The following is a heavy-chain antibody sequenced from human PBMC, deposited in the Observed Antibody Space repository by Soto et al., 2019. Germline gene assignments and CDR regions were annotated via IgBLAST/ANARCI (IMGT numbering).Heavy chain of an antibody. V-gene: IGHV3-7*01. CDR3: AREGSGWSGDFDY. Sequence: GGSLRLSCAASGFTFSSYWMSWVRQAPGKGLEWVANIKQDGSEKYYVDSVKGRFTISRDNAKNSLYLQMNSLRAEDTAVYYCAREGSGWSGDFDYWGQGTLVTVSS. CDR1: GFTFSSYW. CDR2: IKQDGSEK. D-gene: IGHD6-19*01. J-gene: IGHJ4*02.